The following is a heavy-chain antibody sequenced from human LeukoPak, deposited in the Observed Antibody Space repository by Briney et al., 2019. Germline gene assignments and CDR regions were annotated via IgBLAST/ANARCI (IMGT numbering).Heavy chain of an antibody. CDR2: IKPDGSEK. CDR1: GFSFSSYA. CDR3: TRNTVAAAGDD. V-gene: IGHV3-7*01. D-gene: IGHD6-13*01. J-gene: IGHJ4*02. Sequence: SGGSLRRSCAASGFSFSSYAMNWVRQAPGKGLEWVANIKPDGSEKSYVDSVKGRFTVSRDNAKNSLYLHMNSLRAEDTALYYCTRNTVAAAGDDWGQGTLVTVSS.